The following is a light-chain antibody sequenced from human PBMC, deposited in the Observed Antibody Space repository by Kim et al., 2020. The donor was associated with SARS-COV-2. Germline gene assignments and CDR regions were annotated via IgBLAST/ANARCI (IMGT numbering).Light chain of an antibody. CDR1: KLGDKY. CDR3: QAWDSSTVV. J-gene: IGLJ2*01. CDR2: QDS. Sequence: VSPGQSASITCSGDKLGDKYACWYQQKPGQSPVLVIDQDSKRPSGFPGRCSGSNAGNTSTLTISGTQAMDEADYYCQAWDSSTVVFGGGTKLTVL. V-gene: IGLV3-1*01.